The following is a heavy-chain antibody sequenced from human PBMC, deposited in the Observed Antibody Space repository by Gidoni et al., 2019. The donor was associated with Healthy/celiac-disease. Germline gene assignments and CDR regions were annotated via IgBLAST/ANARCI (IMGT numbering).Heavy chain of an antibody. D-gene: IGHD2-2*01. Sequence: QVQLVESGGGLVKPGGSLRLSCAAYGFTLSDYYMSWIRQAPGKGLEWVSYISSSGSTIYYADSVKGRFTISRDNAKNSLYLQMNSLRAEDTAVYYCARPGYCSSTSCYFWYFDLWGRGTLVTVSS. CDR1: GFTLSDYY. V-gene: IGHV3-11*01. CDR2: ISSSGSTI. CDR3: ARPGYCSSTSCYFWYFDL. J-gene: IGHJ2*01.